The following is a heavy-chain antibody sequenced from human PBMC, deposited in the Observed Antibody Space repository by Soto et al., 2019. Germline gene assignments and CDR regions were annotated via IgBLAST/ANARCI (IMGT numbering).Heavy chain of an antibody. CDR3: ASDLLQEYSSSWVASYYYYGMDV. CDR2: INPSGGST. Sequence: ASVKVSCKASGYTFTSYYMHWVRQAPGQGLEWMGIINPSGGSTSYAQKFQGRVTMTRDTSTSTVYMELSSLRSEDTAVYYGASDLLQEYSSSWVASYYYYGMDVWG. D-gene: IGHD6-6*01. V-gene: IGHV1-46*03. CDR1: GYTFTSYY. J-gene: IGHJ6*02.